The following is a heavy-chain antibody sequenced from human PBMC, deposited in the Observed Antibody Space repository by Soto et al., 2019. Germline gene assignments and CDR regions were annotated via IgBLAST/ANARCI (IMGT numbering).Heavy chain of an antibody. CDR1: GDSVNSENSY. CDR3: ARSVGGYDSSDDWFDP. CDR2: INPNSGGT. Sequence: TCTVSGDSVNSENSYWNWIRQAPGQGLEWMGWINPNSGGTNYAQKFQGWVTMTRDTSISTAYMELSRLRSDDTAVYYCARSVGGYDSSDDWFDPWGQGTLVTVSS. J-gene: IGHJ5*02. D-gene: IGHD3-22*01. V-gene: IGHV1-2*04.